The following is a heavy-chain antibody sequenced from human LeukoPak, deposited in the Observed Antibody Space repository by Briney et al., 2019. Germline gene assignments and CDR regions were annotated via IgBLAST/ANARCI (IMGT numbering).Heavy chain of an antibody. Sequence: GASVKVSCKASGYTFTGCYMHWVRQAPGQGLEWMGWINPNSGGTNYAQKFQGRVTMTRDTSTSTVYMELSSLRSEDTAVYYCAREGGGNWNYCDYWGQGTLVTVSS. V-gene: IGHV1-2*02. J-gene: IGHJ4*02. CDR3: AREGGGNWNYCDY. CDR1: GYTFTGCY. CDR2: INPNSGGT. D-gene: IGHD1-20*01.